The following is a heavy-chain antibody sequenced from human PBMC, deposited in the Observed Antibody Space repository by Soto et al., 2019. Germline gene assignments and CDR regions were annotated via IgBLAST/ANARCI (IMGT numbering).Heavy chain of an antibody. Sequence: LRLSCAASGFTFSSYAMHWVRQAPGKGLEWVAVISYDGSNKYYADSVKGRFTISRDNSKNTLYLQMNSLRAEDTAVYYCARDRLEEGSSGWYWRSYYYGMDVWGQGTTVTVSS. CDR2: ISYDGSNK. CDR1: GFTFSSYA. J-gene: IGHJ6*02. CDR3: ARDRLEEGSSGWYWRSYYYGMDV. V-gene: IGHV3-30-3*01. D-gene: IGHD6-19*01.